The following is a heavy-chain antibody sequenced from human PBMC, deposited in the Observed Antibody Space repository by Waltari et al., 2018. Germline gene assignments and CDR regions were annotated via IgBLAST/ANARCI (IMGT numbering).Heavy chain of an antibody. CDR2: IYYSGST. CDR3: ARSRDFPYYFDY. J-gene: IGHJ4*02. V-gene: IGHV4-30-4*01. CDR1: GDSFSSGDYC. D-gene: IGHD3-9*01. Sequence: QVQLQESGPGLVKPSQTLSLICTVSGDSFSSGDYCWSWIRQPPGKGLEWIGYIYYSGSTYYSPSLKRRLDISIDTSKNQFSLELSSLTAADTAVYYCARSRDFPYYFDYWGQGALVTVSS.